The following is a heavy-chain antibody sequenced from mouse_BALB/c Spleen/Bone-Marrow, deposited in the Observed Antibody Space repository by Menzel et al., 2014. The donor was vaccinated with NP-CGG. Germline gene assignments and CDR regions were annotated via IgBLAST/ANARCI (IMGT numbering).Heavy chain of an antibody. D-gene: IGHD2-3*01. V-gene: IGHV2-9*02. J-gene: IGHJ4*01. CDR1: GFSLTSYG. CDR2: IWAGGST. CDR3: ARDNGCYVDYAMDY. Sequence: VQLVESGPGLVAPSQSLSITCTVSGFSLTSYGVHWVRQPPGKGLEWLGVIWAGGSTNYNSALMSRLSISKDNSKSQVFLKMNSLQTDDTAMYYCARDNGCYVDYAMDYWGQGTSVTVSS.